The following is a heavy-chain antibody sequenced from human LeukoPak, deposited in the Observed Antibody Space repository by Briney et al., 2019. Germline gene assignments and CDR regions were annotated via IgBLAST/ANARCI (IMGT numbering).Heavy chain of an antibody. J-gene: IGHJ4*02. V-gene: IGHV3-48*01. D-gene: IGHD3-10*01. Sequence: GGSLRLSCAASGFTFSSYSMNWVRQAPGKGLEWVSYISSRITTIYYADSVKGRFTISRDNSKNTLYLQMNSLRAEDTAVYYCAKDQGPYYYGSGSSIDYWGQGTLVTVSS. CDR1: GFTFSSYS. CDR3: AKDQGPYYYGSGSSIDY. CDR2: ISSRITTI.